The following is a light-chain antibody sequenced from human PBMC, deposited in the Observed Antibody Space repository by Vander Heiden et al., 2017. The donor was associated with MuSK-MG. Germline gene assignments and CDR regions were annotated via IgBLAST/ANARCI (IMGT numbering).Light chain of an antibody. CDR3: QSYDSSLSGWV. Sequence: QSVLTQQPSVSGAPGQRVTISCTGSSSNIGAGYDVHWYQQLPGTAPKLLIYGNSNRPSGVPDRISGSKSGTSASLAITGLQAEDETDYYCQSYDSSLSGWVFGGGTKLTVL. J-gene: IGLJ3*02. CDR1: SSNIGAGYD. CDR2: GNS. V-gene: IGLV1-40*01.